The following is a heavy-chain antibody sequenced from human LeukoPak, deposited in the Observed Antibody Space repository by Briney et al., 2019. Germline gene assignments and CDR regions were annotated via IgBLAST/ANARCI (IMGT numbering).Heavy chain of an antibody. CDR2: SYYSGST. V-gene: IGHV4-59*01. CDR3: ARGYYDSSGYYYFDY. J-gene: IGHJ4*02. CDR1: GGSISSYY. D-gene: IGHD3-22*01. Sequence: PSETLSLTCTVSGGSISSYYWSWIRQPPGKGLEWIAYSYYSGSTNYNPSLKSRVTISVDTSKNQFSLKLSSLTAADTAVYYCARGYYDSSGYYYFDYWGQGTLVTVSS.